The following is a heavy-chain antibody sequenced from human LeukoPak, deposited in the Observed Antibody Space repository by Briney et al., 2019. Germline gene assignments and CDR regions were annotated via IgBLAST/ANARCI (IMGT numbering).Heavy chain of an antibody. CDR3: ARVGGSGSYYFDY. V-gene: IGHV3-11*01. D-gene: IGHD3-10*01. Sequence: GGSLRLSCAASGFTFSDYYVSWIRQAPGKGLEWVSYISSSGSTIYYADSVKGRFTISRDNAKNSLYLQMNSLRAEDTAVYCCARVGGSGSYYFDYWGQGTLVTVSS. CDR2: ISSSGSTI. CDR1: GFTFSDYY. J-gene: IGHJ4*02.